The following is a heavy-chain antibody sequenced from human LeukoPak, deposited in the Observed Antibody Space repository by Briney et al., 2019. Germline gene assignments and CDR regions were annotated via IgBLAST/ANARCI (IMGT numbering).Heavy chain of an antibody. CDR3: ARGGRRLYCSSTSCHGGYNWFDP. CDR1: GYTFTSYG. V-gene: IGHV1-18*01. J-gene: IGHJ5*02. CDR2: ISAYNGNT. D-gene: IGHD2-2*01. Sequence: ASVKVSCKASGYTFTSYGISWVRQAPGQGLEWMGWISAYNGNTNYAQKLQGRVTMTTDTSTSTAYMELSSLRSEGTAVYYCARGGRRLYCSSTSCHGGYNWFDPWGQGTLVTVSS.